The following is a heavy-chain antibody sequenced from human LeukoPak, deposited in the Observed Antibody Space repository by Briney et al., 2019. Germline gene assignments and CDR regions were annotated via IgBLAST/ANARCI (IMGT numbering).Heavy chain of an antibody. D-gene: IGHD3-9*01. CDR3: ARALDNMLTGYAFDI. V-gene: IGHV4-61*02. CDR1: GGSISSDAYY. Sequence: PSETLSLTCTVSGGSISSDAYYWSWIRQTAGKGLEWIGRVYASGNSNSNPSLKSRVTTSMDTSKNQFSLRLTSVTAADTAVYYCARALDNMLTGYAFDIWGQGAMVTVSS. CDR2: VYASGNS. J-gene: IGHJ3*02.